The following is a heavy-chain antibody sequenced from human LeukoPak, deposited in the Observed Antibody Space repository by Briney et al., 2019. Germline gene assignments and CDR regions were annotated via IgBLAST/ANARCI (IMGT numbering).Heavy chain of an antibody. D-gene: IGHD6-13*01. Sequence: SETLSLTCTVSGGSISSGDYYWSWIRQPPGKGLEWIGYIYYSGSTYYNPSLKSRVTISVDTSKNQFSLKLSSVTAADTAVYYCARADPYSSSWHNWFDPWGQGTLVTVSS. CDR2: IYYSGST. CDR3: ARADPYSSSWHNWFDP. V-gene: IGHV4-30-4*01. CDR1: GGSISSGDYY. J-gene: IGHJ5*02.